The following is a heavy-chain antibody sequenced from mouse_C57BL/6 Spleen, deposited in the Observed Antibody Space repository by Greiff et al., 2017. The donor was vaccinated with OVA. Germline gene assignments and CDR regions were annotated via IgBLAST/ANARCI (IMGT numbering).Heavy chain of an antibody. D-gene: IGHD1-1*01. CDR2: IHPNSGST. Sequence: VQLQQPGAELVKPGASVKLSCKASGYTFTSYWMHWVKQRPGQGLEWIGMIHPNSGSTNYNEKFKSKATLTVDKSSSTAYMQLSSLTSEDSAVYCCAREGSYGTYAWFAYWGQGTLVTVSA. V-gene: IGHV1-64*01. CDR1: GYTFTSYW. CDR3: AREGSYGTYAWFAY. J-gene: IGHJ3*01.